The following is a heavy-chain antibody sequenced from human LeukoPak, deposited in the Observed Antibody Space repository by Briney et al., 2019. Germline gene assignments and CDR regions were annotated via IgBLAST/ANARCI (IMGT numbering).Heavy chain of an antibody. D-gene: IGHD6-6*01. CDR3: AKAGSYSSPYYFDY. J-gene: IGHJ4*02. Sequence: GGSLRLSCVASGITFSSYSMNWVRQAPGKGLEWVSYISSFSGTINYADSVKGRFTISRDNAKNSLYLQMNGLRAEDMALYYCAKAGSYSSPYYFDYWGQGTLVTVSS. CDR1: GITFSSYS. V-gene: IGHV3-48*04. CDR2: ISSFSGTI.